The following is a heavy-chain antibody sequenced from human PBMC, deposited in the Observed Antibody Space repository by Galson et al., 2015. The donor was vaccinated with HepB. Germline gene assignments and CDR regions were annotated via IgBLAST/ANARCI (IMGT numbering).Heavy chain of an antibody. Sequence: SVKVSCKASGGTFNTYDINWVRQAPGQGLEWMGGIIPTFGIGNYAQKFQGRVTITADKSTTTAYMGVSSLTIEDTAVYYCALFVSGGGGSSFAYWGQGTLITVSS. V-gene: IGHV1-69*10. CDR1: GGTFNTYD. CDR2: IIPTFGIG. D-gene: IGHD2/OR15-2a*01. CDR3: ALFVSGGGGSSFAY. J-gene: IGHJ4*02.